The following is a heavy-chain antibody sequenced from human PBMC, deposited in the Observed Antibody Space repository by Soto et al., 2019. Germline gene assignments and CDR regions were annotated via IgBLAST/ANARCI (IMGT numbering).Heavy chain of an antibody. V-gene: IGHV1-2*04. CDR3: ASSESSSAPLDY. D-gene: IGHD6-6*01. CDR1: GYTFTGYY. J-gene: IGHJ4*02. CDR2: INPNSGGT. Sequence: ASVKVSCKASGYTFTGYYMHCVRQAPGQGLEWMGWINPNSGGTNYAQKFQGWVTMTRDTSISTAYMELSRLRSDDTAVYYCASSESSSAPLDYWGQGTLVTVSS.